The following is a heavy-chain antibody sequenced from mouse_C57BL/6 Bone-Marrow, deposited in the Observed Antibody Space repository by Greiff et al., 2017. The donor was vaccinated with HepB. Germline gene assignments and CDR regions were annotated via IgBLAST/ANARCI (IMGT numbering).Heavy chain of an antibody. J-gene: IGHJ3*01. V-gene: IGHV1-69*01. D-gene: IGHD2-12*01. Sequence: VQLQQPGAELVMPGASVKLSCKASGYTFTSYWMHWVKQRPGQGLEWIGEIDTSDSYTNYNQKFKGKSTLTVDKSSSTAYLQLSSLTSEDSAVYSCASYDGVAYWGQGTLVTVSA. CDR3: ASYDGVAY. CDR1: GYTFTSYW. CDR2: IDTSDSYT.